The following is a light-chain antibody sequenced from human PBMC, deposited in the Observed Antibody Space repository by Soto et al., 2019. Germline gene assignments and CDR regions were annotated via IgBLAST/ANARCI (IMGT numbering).Light chain of an antibody. CDR2: GAS. V-gene: IGKV3-20*01. Sequence: EIVLTQSPATLSLSPGERATLSCRASQSVTNSFLAWYQQKPGQAPRLLIYGASRRATGIPDRFTGSGSGTDFTLTISRLEPEDFAVYYCQHYGYPQWTFGQGTKVDIK. CDR1: QSVTNSF. J-gene: IGKJ1*01. CDR3: QHYGYPQWT.